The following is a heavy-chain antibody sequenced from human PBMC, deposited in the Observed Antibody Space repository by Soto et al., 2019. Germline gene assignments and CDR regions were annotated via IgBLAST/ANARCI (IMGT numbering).Heavy chain of an antibody. CDR1: GFTFSSYW. CDR2: IKEDGSEK. J-gene: IGHJ4*02. D-gene: IGHD3-16*01. Sequence: GGSLRLSCAASGFTFSSYWMSWVRQAPGKGLEWVANIKEDGSEKIYVDSVKGRFTISRDNAKNSLYLQMSSLRAQDTAVYYCARDWGLDYWGQGTLVTVSS. CDR3: ARDWGLDY. V-gene: IGHV3-7*01.